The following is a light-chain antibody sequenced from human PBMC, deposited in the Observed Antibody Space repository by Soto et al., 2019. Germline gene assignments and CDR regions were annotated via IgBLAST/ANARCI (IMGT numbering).Light chain of an antibody. CDR3: CSYAGPVIFVI. J-gene: IGLJ2*01. CDR1: SSDVGDYNL. CDR2: GVS. V-gene: IGLV2-23*02. Sequence: QSVLTQPASVSGSPGQSISISCTGTSSDVGDYNLVSWYQQHPGKAPKLMIFGVSERPPGVSHRFSGSKSGNTAYLTISGLQAEDEADYYCCSYAGPVIFVIFGGGTKLTVL.